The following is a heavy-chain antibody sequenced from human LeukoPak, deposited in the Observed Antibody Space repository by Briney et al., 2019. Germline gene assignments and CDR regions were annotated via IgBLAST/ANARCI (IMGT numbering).Heavy chain of an antibody. D-gene: IGHD3-22*01. V-gene: IGHV1-69*05. J-gene: IGHJ4*02. CDR1: GCTFSSYA. CDR3: AREFFDSSGYYHEYYFDY. CDR2: IIPIFGTA. Sequence: SSVKVSCKASGCTFSSYAISWVRQAPGQGLEWMGRIIPIFGTANYAQKFQGRVTITTDESTSTAYMELSSLRSEDTAVYYCAREFFDSSGYYHEYYFDYWGQGTLVTVSS.